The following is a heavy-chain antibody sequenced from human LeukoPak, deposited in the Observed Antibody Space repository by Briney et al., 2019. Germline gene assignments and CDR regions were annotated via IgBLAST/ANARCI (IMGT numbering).Heavy chain of an antibody. CDR1: GGSISSFY. V-gene: IGHV4-59*01. CDR3: AGGISPYYYDSSGYPFPH. CDR2: IDYSGSA. Sequence: SETLSVTCTVSGGSISSFYWSGIWQPPGKGLEWIGYIDYSGSANYNPSLKSRVAISVDTSKNQFSLKLSSVTAADTAIYYCAGGISPYYYDSSGYPFPHWGERTLLTVSS. D-gene: IGHD3-22*01. J-gene: IGHJ1*01.